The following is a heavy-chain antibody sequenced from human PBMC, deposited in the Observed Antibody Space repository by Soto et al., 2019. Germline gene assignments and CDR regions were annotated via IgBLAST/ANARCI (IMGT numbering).Heavy chain of an antibody. CDR3: ARLMGDVTTYDY. CDR1: GFTMSGYW. Sequence: EVQLVESGGGLVQPGGSLRLACEGSGFTMSGYWMSWVRQAPGKGLEWVASIQQDGITRHYVDSVKGRFTISRDNANNLLSLQMNSLRGDDTAVYFCARLMGDVTTYDYWGQGTLVTVCS. J-gene: IGHJ4*02. V-gene: IGHV3-7*01. D-gene: IGHD2-8*01. CDR2: IQQDGITR.